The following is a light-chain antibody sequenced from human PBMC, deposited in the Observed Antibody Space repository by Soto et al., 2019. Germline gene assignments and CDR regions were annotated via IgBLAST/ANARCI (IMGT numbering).Light chain of an antibody. V-gene: IGLV2-14*01. CDR3: SSYTSSSTLYV. Sequence: QSVMTHPASVSGSPGQSITISCTGTSSEVGGYNYVSWYQHHPGKAPKLMIYEVSNRPSGVSTRFSGSKSGNTASLTIPGLQAEDEADYYCSSYTSSSTLYVFGTGTTVTVL. CDR2: EVS. J-gene: IGLJ1*01. CDR1: SSEVGGYNY.